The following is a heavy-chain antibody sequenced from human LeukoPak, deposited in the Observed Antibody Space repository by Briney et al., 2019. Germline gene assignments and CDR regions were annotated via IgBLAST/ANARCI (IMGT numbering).Heavy chain of an antibody. D-gene: IGHD5-18*01. CDR1: GGTFSSYA. J-gene: IGHJ4*02. CDR3: ARGNTAMVGAPDY. Sequence: GASVKVSCKASGGTFSSYAISWVRQAPGQGLEWMGGIIPIFGTANYAQKFQGRVTMTRDMSTSTVYMELSSLRSEDTAVYYCARGNTAMVGAPDYWGQGTLVTVSS. CDR2: IIPIFGTA. V-gene: IGHV1-69*05.